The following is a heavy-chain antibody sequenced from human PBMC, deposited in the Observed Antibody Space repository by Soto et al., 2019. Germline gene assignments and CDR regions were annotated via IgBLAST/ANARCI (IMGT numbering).Heavy chain of an antibody. V-gene: IGHV4-4*07. CDR1: GGSISSYY. D-gene: IGHD3-3*01. J-gene: IGHJ4*02. Sequence: QVQLQESGPGLVKPSETLSLTCTVSGGSISSYYWSWIRQPAGKGLEWIGRIYTSGSTNYNPSLKSRVTLSVDTSNIQFARKLRSVTAADTAVYYCAREGDYDLWSGYYKGYFDYWGQGTLVTVSS. CDR2: IYTSGST. CDR3: AREGDYDLWSGYYKGYFDY.